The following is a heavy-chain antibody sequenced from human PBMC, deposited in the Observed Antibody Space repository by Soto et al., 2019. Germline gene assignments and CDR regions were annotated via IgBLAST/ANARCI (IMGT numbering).Heavy chain of an antibody. CDR2: ISTYKGDT. Sequence: QVQLVQSGAEVKKPGASVKVSCNASGYTFTSYGISWVRQAPGQGLEWMGWISTYKGDTHYAQKLQGRVTLTTDTSTSTAYMELRSLRSDDTAVYYCARANGDYYFDYWGQGILVTVST. D-gene: IGHD4-17*01. J-gene: IGHJ4*02. CDR3: ARANGDYYFDY. V-gene: IGHV1-18*01. CDR1: GYTFTSYG.